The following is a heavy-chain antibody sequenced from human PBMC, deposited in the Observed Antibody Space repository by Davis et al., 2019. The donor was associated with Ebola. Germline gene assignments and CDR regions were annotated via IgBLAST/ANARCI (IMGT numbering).Heavy chain of an antibody. Sequence: GESLKISCAASGFTFSSYEMNWVRQAPGKGLEWVSYISSSGSTIYYADSVKGRFTISRDNAKNSLYLQMNSLRAEDTAVYYCARGVTAMVWVEFDYWGQGTLVTVSS. CDR2: ISSSGSTI. J-gene: IGHJ4*02. V-gene: IGHV3-48*03. CDR1: GFTFSSYE. CDR3: ARGVTAMVWVEFDY. D-gene: IGHD5-18*01.